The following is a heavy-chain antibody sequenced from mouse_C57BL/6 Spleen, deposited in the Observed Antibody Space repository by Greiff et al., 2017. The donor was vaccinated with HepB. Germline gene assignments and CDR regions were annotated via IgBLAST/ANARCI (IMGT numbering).Heavy chain of an antibody. CDR2: IWSGGST. Sequence: QVQLKQSGPGLVQPSQSLSITCTVSGFSLTSYGVHWVRQSPGKGLEWLGVIWSGGSTDYNAAFISRLSISKDNSKSQVFFKMNSLQADETAIYYCARNDYGSRFGLAYWGQGTLVTVSA. V-gene: IGHV2-2*01. CDR1: GFSLTSYG. J-gene: IGHJ3*01. D-gene: IGHD1-1*01. CDR3: ARNDYGSRFGLAY.